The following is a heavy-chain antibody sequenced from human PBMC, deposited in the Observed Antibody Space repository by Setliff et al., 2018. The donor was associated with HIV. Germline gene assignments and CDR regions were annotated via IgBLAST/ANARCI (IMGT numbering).Heavy chain of an antibody. J-gene: IGHJ5*02. V-gene: IGHV4-30-4*01. CDR2: IYHSGST. CDR1: GDSLSSDYYY. CDR3: ARDDREWLRAIDH. Sequence: SETLSLTCTVSGDSLSSDYYYWTWIRQHPEKGLEWIGYIYHSGSTHYNPSLRSRVSISVDLPKNQFSLKLSSVTAADTAVYYCARDDREWLRAIDHWGQGTQVTVSS. D-gene: IGHD5-12*01.